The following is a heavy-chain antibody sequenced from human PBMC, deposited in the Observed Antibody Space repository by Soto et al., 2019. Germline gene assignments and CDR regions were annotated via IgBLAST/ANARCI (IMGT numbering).Heavy chain of an antibody. Sequence: GGSLRLSCAASGFTFSSYGMHWVRQAPGKGLEWVAVISYDGSNKYYADSVKGRFTISRDNSKNTLYLQMNSLRAEDTAVYYCVKDFKGNWNYGPPFYYFDYWGQGTLVTVSS. CDR1: GFTFSSYG. CDR2: ISYDGSNK. D-gene: IGHD1-7*01. J-gene: IGHJ4*02. V-gene: IGHV3-30*18. CDR3: VKDFKGNWNYGPPFYYFDY.